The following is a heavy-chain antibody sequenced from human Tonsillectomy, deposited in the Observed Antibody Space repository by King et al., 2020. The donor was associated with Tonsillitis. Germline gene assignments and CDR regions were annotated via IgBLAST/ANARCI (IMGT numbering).Heavy chain of an antibody. D-gene: IGHD1-26*01. J-gene: IGHJ4*02. CDR1: GFTFSSYC. CDR2: ISSSSSTI. CDR3: ARDQNSGGSVDS. Sequence: VQLVESGGGLVQPGVSLRLSCAASGFTFSSYCMNWVRQAPGKGLEWVSYISSSSSTIYYAESVKGRFTISRDNAKNSLYLQMKSLRAEDTAVYYCARDQNSGGSVDSWGQGTLVTVSS. V-gene: IGHV3-48*01.